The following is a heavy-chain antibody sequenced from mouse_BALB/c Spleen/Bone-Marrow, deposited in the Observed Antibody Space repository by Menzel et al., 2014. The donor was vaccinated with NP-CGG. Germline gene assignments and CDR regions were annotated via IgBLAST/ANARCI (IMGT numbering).Heavy chain of an antibody. CDR1: GFTFSSFA. Sequence: EVKLMESGGGLVKPGGSLKLSCAASGFTFSSFAMSWIRQSPEKRLEWVAEISSGGSYTYYPDTVTGRFTISRDNAKNTLYLEMSSLRSEGTAMYYCAIMKNYAMDYWGQGTSVTVSS. CDR2: ISSGGSYT. J-gene: IGHJ4*01. D-gene: IGHD2-3*01. CDR3: AIMKNYAMDY. V-gene: IGHV5-9-4*01.